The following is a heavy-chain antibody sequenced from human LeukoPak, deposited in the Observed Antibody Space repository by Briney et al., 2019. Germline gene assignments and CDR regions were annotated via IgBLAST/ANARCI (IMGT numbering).Heavy chain of an antibody. V-gene: IGHV3-21*01. CDR3: ARAYGGLPPRYYYYYMDV. J-gene: IGHJ6*03. Sequence: GGSLRLSCAASGFTFSSYSMNWVRQAPGKGLEWVSSISSSSSYIYYADSVKGRFTISRDNAKNSLYLQMNSLRAEDTAVYYCARAYGGLPPRYYYYYMDVWGKGTTVTVSS. CDR2: ISSSSSYI. D-gene: IGHD4-23*01. CDR1: GFTFSSYS.